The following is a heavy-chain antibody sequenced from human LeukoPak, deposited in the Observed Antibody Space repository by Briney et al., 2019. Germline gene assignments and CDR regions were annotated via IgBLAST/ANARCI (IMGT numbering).Heavy chain of an antibody. V-gene: IGHV3-53*01. CDR1: GFTFSSSA. Sequence: GGSLRLSCAASGFTFSSSAMSWVRQAPGKGLEWVSVIYSGGSTYYADSVKGRFTISRDNSKNTLYLQMNSLRAEDTAVYYCARGPYYSPYYFDYWGQGTLVTVSS. CDR3: ARGPYYSPYYFDY. J-gene: IGHJ4*02. CDR2: IYSGGST. D-gene: IGHD3-10*01.